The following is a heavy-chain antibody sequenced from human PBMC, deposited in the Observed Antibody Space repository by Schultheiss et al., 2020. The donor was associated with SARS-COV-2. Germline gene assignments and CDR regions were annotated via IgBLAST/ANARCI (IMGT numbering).Heavy chain of an antibody. CDR3: ARVTFYFAMDV. CDR1: GFTFSSYA. V-gene: IGHV3-23*01. J-gene: IGHJ6*02. Sequence: GESLKISCAASGFTFSSYAMSWVHQAPGKGLEWVSAISVSGGTTYYADSVKGRFTISRENAKNSLYLQMNSLRAGDTAVYFCARVTFYFAMDVWGQGTTVTVSS. CDR2: ISVSGGTT.